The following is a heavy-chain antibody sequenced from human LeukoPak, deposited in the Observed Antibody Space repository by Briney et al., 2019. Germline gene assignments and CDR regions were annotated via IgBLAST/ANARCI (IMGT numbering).Heavy chain of an antibody. J-gene: IGHJ4*02. D-gene: IGHD1-14*01. V-gene: IGHV1-8*01. CDR1: GYTFTTYD. CDR2: MNPNSGNT. CDR3: ARGPPEHPQGY. Sequence: ASVKVSCKASGYTFTTYDINWVRQATGQGLEWMGWMNPNSGNTDYAQKFQGRVAMTRNTSITTAFMELNNLRSEDTAVYYCARGPPEHPQGYWGQGTLVTVSS.